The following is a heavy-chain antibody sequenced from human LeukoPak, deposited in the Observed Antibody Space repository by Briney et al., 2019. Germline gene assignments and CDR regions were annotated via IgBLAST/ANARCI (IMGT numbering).Heavy chain of an antibody. Sequence: SETLSLTCAVYGGSFSGYYWSWIRQPPGKGLEWIGEINHSGSTNYNPSLKSRVTISVDTSKNQFSLKLSFVTAADTAVYYCARRVVIKFDPWGQGTLVTVSS. CDR1: GGSFSGYY. J-gene: IGHJ5*02. CDR2: INHSGST. CDR3: ARRVVIKFDP. V-gene: IGHV4-34*01. D-gene: IGHD3-3*01.